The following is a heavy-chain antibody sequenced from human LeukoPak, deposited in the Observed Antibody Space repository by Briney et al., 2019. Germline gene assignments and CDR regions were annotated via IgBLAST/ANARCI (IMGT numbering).Heavy chain of an antibody. D-gene: IGHD1-26*01. CDR2: INWNGGST. Sequence: GGSLRLSCAASGFTFDDYGMSWVRQAPGKGLELVSGINWNGGSTGYADSVKGRFTISRDNAKNSLYLQTNSLRAEDTALYYCARGIVGATAGGYYFDYWGQGTLVTVSS. J-gene: IGHJ4*02. CDR1: GFTFDDYG. V-gene: IGHV3-20*04. CDR3: ARGIVGATAGGYYFDY.